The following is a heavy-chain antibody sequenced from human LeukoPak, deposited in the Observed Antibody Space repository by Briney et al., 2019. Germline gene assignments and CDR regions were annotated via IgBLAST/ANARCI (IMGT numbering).Heavy chain of an antibody. CDR1: GGTFSSYA. D-gene: IGHD3-22*01. J-gene: IGHJ4*02. CDR2: IIPIFGTA. CDR3: ARSVYYYDSSGYYLHDDY. Sequence: ASVKVSCKASGGTFSSYAISWVRQAPRQGLEWMGRIIPIFGTANYAQKFQGRVTITTDESTSTAYMELSSLRSEDTAVYYCARSVYYYDSSGYYLHDDYWGQGTLVTVSS. V-gene: IGHV1-69*05.